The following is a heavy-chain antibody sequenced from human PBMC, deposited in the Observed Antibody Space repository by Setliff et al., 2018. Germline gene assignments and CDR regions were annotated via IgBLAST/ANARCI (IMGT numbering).Heavy chain of an antibody. D-gene: IGHD1-1*01. V-gene: IGHV3-15*01. CDR3: TSAKLERRTGHHYYMDV. CDR1: GLTFSHAW. Sequence: LRLSCAASGLTFSHAWTTWVRQSPGKGLEWVGRIRSRNDGGTTDYAAPVKGRFTFSRDDSKNTLYLQMNNLKTEDTATYYCTSAKLERRTGHHYYMDVWGKGATVTVSS. CDR2: IRSRNDGGTT. J-gene: IGHJ6*03.